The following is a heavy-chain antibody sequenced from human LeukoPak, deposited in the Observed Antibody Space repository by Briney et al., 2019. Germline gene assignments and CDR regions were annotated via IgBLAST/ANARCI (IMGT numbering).Heavy chain of an antibody. V-gene: IGHV3-23*01. CDR2: ISGSGDRA. CDR3: AKGGPWIHDYYYYMDV. D-gene: IGHD5-18*01. Sequence: GGSLRLSCAASGSTLSNAWMNWVRQAPGKGLEWVSGISGSGDRAYYAGSVEGRFTISRDNSKNTLYLQMNSLRAEDTAVYYCAKGGPWIHDYYYYMDVWGKGTTVTVSS. J-gene: IGHJ6*03. CDR1: GSTLSNAW.